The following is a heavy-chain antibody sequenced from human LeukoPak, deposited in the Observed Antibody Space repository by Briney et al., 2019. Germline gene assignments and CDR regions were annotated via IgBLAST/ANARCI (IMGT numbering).Heavy chain of an antibody. CDR1: GGSISSYY. J-gene: IGHJ4*02. V-gene: IGHV4-59*01. D-gene: IGHD3-3*01. Sequence: SETLSLTCTVSGGSISSYYWSWIRQPPGKGLKWIGYIYYSGSTNYNPSLKSRVTISVDTSKNQFSLKLSSVTAADTAVYYCARVEEGSSFDYWGQGTLVTVSS. CDR3: ARVEEGSSFDY. CDR2: IYYSGST.